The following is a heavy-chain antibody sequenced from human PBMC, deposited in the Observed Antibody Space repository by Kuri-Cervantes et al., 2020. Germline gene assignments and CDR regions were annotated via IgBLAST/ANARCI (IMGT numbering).Heavy chain of an antibody. Sequence: GGSLRLSCAVSGFTFNAYGMSWARQVPGRGLEWVSAISGSGTTTSYADSVKGRFTISRDNSQNTLYLQMTSLRAEDTAVYYCARSVGTTQGKYFFDCWGQGTLVTVSS. CDR1: GFTFNAYG. CDR2: ISGSGTTT. CDR3: ARSVGTTQGKYFFDC. J-gene: IGHJ4*02. D-gene: IGHD1-1*01. V-gene: IGHV3-23*01.